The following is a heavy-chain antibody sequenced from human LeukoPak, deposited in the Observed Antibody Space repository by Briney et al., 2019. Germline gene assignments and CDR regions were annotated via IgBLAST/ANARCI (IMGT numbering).Heavy chain of an antibody. CDR2: INPSGGST. Sequence: ASVKVSCKASGYTFTSYYMHWVRQAPGQGLEWMGIINPSGGSTSYAQKFQGRVTMTRGTSTSTVYMELSSLRSEDTAVYYCARGGAGSPLYYGMDVWGQGTTVTVSS. D-gene: IGHD1-14*01. CDR3: ARGGAGSPLYYGMDV. J-gene: IGHJ6*02. V-gene: IGHV1-46*01. CDR1: GYTFTSYY.